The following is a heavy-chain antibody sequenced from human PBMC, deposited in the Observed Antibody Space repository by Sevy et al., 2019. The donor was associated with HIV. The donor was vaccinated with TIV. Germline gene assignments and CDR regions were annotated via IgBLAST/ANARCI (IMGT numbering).Heavy chain of an antibody. Sequence: GGSLRLSCAASGFTFSSYSMHWVRQAPEKGLEWVSSINSISTYIYYADSVKGRFTISRDNAKNSLYLQMNSLRAEDTAVYYCARGPDYYDSSGYYYQWGQGTLVTVSS. CDR3: ARGPDYYDSSGYYYQ. V-gene: IGHV3-21*01. CDR2: INSISTYI. CDR1: GFTFSSYS. D-gene: IGHD3-22*01. J-gene: IGHJ4*02.